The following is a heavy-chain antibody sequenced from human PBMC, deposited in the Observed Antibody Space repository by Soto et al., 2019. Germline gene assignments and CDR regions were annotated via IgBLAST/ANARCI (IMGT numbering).Heavy chain of an antibody. CDR1: GGSISSYY. D-gene: IGHD3-9*01. V-gene: IGHV4-59*01. Sequence: QVQLQESGPGLVKPSETLSLTCTVSGGSISSYYWNWIRQPPGKGLEWIGYIYYSGRTNYNPSLKSRVTISVDTSKNQFSLKLSSVTAADTAVYYCARALILTGYYIRDAFDIWGQGTMVTVSS. CDR3: ARALILTGYYIRDAFDI. J-gene: IGHJ3*02. CDR2: IYYSGRT.